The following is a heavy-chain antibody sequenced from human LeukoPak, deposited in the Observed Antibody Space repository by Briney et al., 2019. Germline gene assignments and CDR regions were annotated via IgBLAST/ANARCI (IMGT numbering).Heavy chain of an antibody. CDR2: INPNSGGT. V-gene: IGHV1-2*02. J-gene: IGHJ6*03. CDR1: GYTFTGYY. Sequence: GASVKVSCKASGYTFTGYYMHWVRQAPGQGLEWMGWINPNSGGTNYAQKFQGRVTMTRDTSTSTVYMKLSSLRSEDTAVYFCARDGTPAFYYYMDVWGKGTTVTISS. CDR3: ARDGTPAFYYYMDV.